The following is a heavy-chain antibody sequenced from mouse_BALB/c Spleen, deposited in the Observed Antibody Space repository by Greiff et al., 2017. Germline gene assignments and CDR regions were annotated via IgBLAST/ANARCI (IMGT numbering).Heavy chain of an antibody. Sequence: QVQLQQSGAELVKPGASVKLSCKASGYTFTSYYMYWVKQRPGQGLEWIGEINPSNGGTNFNEKFKSKATLTVDKSSSTAYMQLSSLTSEDSAVYYCTRGDYYGSSYLYYAMDDWGQGTSVTGSS. CDR2: INPSNGGT. V-gene: IGHV1S81*02. CDR1: GYTFTSYY. CDR3: TRGDYYGSSYLYYAMDD. J-gene: IGHJ4*01. D-gene: IGHD1-1*01.